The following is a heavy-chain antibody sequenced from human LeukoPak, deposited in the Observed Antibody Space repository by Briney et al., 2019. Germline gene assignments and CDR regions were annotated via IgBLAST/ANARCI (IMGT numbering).Heavy chain of an antibody. CDR3: AKGRTYYYDSSRHWDNVAFDI. J-gene: IGHJ3*02. CDR1: GFTFNIYG. CDR2: IRGSGVET. V-gene: IGHV3-23*01. D-gene: IGHD3-22*01. Sequence: KSGGSLRLSCAASGFTFNIYGMNWVRQAPGKGLEWVSGIRGSGVETFYADSVKGRFTISRDNSKNTLYLQMNSLRAEDTAVYYCAKGRTYYYDSSRHWDNVAFDIWGQGTMVTVSS.